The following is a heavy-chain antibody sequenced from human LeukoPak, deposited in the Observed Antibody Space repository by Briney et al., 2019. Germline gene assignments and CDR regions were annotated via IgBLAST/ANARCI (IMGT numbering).Heavy chain of an antibody. D-gene: IGHD1-20*01. Sequence: ASVKVSCKASGYTFISFYMHWVRQAPGQELEWMGVINPSGGTTAYAQQFQGRVTMARDTSTSTVYMELSSLRSEDTAVYYCARHSLIGTTPFDYWGQGTLVTVSS. CDR2: INPSGGTT. J-gene: IGHJ4*02. CDR3: ARHSLIGTTPFDY. V-gene: IGHV1-46*01. CDR1: GYTFISFY.